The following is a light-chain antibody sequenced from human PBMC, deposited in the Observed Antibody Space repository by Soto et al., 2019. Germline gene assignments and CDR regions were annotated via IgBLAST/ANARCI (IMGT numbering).Light chain of an antibody. CDR3: QQSDSTMAT. CDR1: QSIRTY. Sequence: DFQMTQSPSSLSASIGDRVTITCRASQSIRTYLNWYQQKPGTAPQLLIYAASRLQSGDPSRFSGSGSGTECTLTISSRQPEDFATYYCQQSDSTMATFGQGTKVEIK. V-gene: IGKV1-39*01. J-gene: IGKJ1*01. CDR2: AAS.